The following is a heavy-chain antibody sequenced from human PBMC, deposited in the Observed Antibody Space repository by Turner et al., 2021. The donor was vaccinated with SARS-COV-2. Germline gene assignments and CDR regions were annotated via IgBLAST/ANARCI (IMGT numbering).Heavy chain of an antibody. J-gene: IGHJ4*02. CDR2: IAYDGSNK. D-gene: IGHD1-26*01. V-gene: IGHV3-30*18. CDR1: GFTVSSYV. CDR3: AKGGYSGSTFDY. Sequence: QVQLVESGGGVVKPGRSLRLSCAASGFTVSSYVMHWVRQAPGKVMEWVAVIAYDGSNKYYADSVKGLFTISRDNSKNTLYLQMNSLRAEDTAVYYCAKGGYSGSTFDYWGQGTLVTVSS.